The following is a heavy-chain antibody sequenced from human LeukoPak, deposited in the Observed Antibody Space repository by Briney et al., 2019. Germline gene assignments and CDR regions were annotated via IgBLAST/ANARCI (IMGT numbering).Heavy chain of an antibody. Sequence: SGTLSLTCAVSGGSISSGGYYWSWIRQHPGKGLEWIGYIYYSGSTYYNPSLKSRVTISVDTSKNQFSLKLSSVTAADTAVYYCARGALRQGSPGYYFDYWGQGTLVTVSS. CDR2: IYYSGST. CDR1: GGSISSGGYY. CDR3: ARGALRQGSPGYYFDY. V-gene: IGHV4-31*11. J-gene: IGHJ4*02. D-gene: IGHD6-25*01.